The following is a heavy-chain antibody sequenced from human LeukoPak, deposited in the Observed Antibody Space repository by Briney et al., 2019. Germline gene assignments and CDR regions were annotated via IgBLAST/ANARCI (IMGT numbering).Heavy chain of an antibody. CDR1: GFTFDDYA. CDR3: AKSGDQLLAPALYDMDV. J-gene: IGHJ6*02. Sequence: GGSLRLSCAASGFTFDDYAMHWVRQTPGRGLEWVSGISWNSGSIDYADSVKGRFTISRDNAKNSLYLQMNSLRAEDTALYYCAKSGDQLLAPALYDMDVWGQGTTVTVSS. V-gene: IGHV3-9*01. D-gene: IGHD2-2*01. CDR2: ISWNSGSI.